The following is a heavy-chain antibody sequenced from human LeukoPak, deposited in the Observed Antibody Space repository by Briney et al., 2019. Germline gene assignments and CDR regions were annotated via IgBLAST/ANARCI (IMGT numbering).Heavy chain of an antibody. Sequence: GGSLRLSCAASGFTFSSYSMSWVRQAPGKGLEWVANIREDGSEKKYVDSVKGRFTIFRDNSKNILSLQMNSLRAEDTAVYYCAKLDPRGNGNNLDTFDVWGQGTMVTVSS. CDR1: GFTFSSYS. CDR2: IREDGSEK. D-gene: IGHD1-1*01. CDR3: AKLDPRGNGNNLDTFDV. V-gene: IGHV3-7*03. J-gene: IGHJ3*01.